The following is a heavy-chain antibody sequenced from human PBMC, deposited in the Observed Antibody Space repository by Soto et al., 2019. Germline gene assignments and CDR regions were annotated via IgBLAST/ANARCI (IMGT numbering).Heavy chain of an antibody. CDR2: IKQDGSEK. V-gene: IGHV3-7*03. CDR1: GFTFSSYW. D-gene: IGHD3-3*01. CDR3: ARDNYDFWSGYYLGVDY. Sequence: GGSLRLSCAASGFTFSSYWMSWVRQAPGKGLEWVANIKQDGSEKYYVDSVEGRFTISRDNAKNSLYLQMNSLRAEDTAVYYCARDNYDFWSGYYLGVDYWGQGTLVTVSS. J-gene: IGHJ4*02.